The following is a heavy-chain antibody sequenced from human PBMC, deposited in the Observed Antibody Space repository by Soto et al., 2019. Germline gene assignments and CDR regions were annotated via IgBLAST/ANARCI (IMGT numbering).Heavy chain of an antibody. J-gene: IGHJ4*02. D-gene: IGHD1-1*01. CDR2: ISAHKGNT. CDR1: GSTFTSYG. V-gene: IGHV1-18*01. CDR3: ARGRYGDY. Sequence: VHLVQPGAEVRKPGASVKAPARVSGSTFTSYGTTWLRQAPGQGLEWMGWISAHKGNTDYAQKLQGRVIVTRDTSTSTAYMELRSLRSDDTAVYYCARGRYGDYWGQGALVTVSS.